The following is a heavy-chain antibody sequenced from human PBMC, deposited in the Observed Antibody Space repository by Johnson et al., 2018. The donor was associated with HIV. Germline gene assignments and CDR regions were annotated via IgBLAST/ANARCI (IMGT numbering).Heavy chain of an antibody. CDR3: ASLVGSSSGEAFDI. J-gene: IGHJ3*02. CDR2: ITHDGSKK. V-gene: IGHV3-30*04. Sequence: QVQLVESGGGVVQPGRSLRLSCVASGFTFSRYAVHWFRQAPGKGLEWVAIITHDGSKKYYADSVKGRFTISRDNSKNTLYLKLNFLRVEDTAIYYCASLVGSSSGEAFDIWGQGTMVTVSS. CDR1: GFTFSRYA. D-gene: IGHD6-6*01.